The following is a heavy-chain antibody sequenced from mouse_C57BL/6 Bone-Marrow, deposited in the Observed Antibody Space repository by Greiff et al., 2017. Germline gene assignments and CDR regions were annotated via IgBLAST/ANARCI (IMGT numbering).Heavy chain of an antibody. J-gene: IGHJ1*03. CDR2: IWGVGST. Sequence: VQLKESGPGLVAPSQSLSIPCTVSGFSLTSYGVDWVRQSPGKGLEWLGVIWGVGSTNYNSALKSRLSISKDNSKSQVFLKMNSLQTDDTAMYYCARDYGSSYGYWYFDVWGTGTTVTVSS. CDR1: GFSLTSYG. D-gene: IGHD1-1*01. CDR3: ARDYGSSYGYWYFDV. V-gene: IGHV2-6*01.